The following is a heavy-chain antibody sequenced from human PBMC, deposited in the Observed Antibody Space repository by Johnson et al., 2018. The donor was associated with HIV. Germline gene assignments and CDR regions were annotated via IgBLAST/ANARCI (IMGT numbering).Heavy chain of an antibody. CDR2: INWNGGST. J-gene: IGHJ3*02. CDR3: ARGGYSSSPYAFEI. Sequence: SGINWNGGSTGYADSVKGRFTISRDNAKNSLYLQMNSLRAEDTALYYCARGGYSSSPYAFEIWGQGTMVTVSS. D-gene: IGHD6-6*01. V-gene: IGHV3-20*03.